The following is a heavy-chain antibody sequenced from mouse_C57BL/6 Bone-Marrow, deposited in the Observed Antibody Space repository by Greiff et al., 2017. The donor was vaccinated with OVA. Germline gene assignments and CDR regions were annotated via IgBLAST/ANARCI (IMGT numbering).Heavy chain of an antibody. J-gene: IGHJ2*01. V-gene: IGHV1-64*01. D-gene: IGHD4-1*01. CDR2: IHTNSGST. Sequence: QVQLQQPGAELVKPGASVKLSCKASGYTFTSYWMHWVKQRPGQGLEWIGMIHTNSGSTNYTEKFKSKATLTVDKSSSTAYMQLSSLTSEDAAVYYCAINWGGPFDYWGQGTTLTVSS. CDR1: GYTFTSYW. CDR3: AINWGGPFDY.